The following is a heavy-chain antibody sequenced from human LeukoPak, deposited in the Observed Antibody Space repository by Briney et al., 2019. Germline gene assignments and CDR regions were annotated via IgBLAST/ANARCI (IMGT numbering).Heavy chain of an antibody. D-gene: IGHD3-10*01. J-gene: IGHJ4*02. CDR1: GGSISSSSYY. V-gene: IGHV4-39*07. Sequence: SETLSLTCTVSGGSISSSSYYWGWIRQPPGKGLEWIGSIYHSGSTYYNPSLKSRVTISVDTSKNQFSLKLSSVTAADTAVYYCARVGPPSITMVRGATPDFDYWGQGTLVTVSS. CDR3: ARVGPPSITMVRGATPDFDY. CDR2: IYHSGST.